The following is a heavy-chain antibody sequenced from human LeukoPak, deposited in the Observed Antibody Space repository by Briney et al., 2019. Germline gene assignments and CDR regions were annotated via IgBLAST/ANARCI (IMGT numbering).Heavy chain of an antibody. CDR1: GGSINSSSYY. CDR3: ARRAYGRYYFDY. CDR2: IYYSGST. D-gene: IGHD1-26*01. V-gene: IGHV4-39*01. J-gene: IGHJ4*02. Sequence: SETLSLTCTVSGGSINSSSYYWGWIRQPPGKGLEWIGSIYYSGSTHYNPSLKSRVAISVDMSKNEFSLKLSSVTAADTAVYYCARRAYGRYYFDYWGQRTLVTVSS.